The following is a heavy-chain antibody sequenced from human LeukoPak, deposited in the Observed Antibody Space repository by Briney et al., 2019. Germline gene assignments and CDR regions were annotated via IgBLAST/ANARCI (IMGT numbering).Heavy chain of an antibody. Sequence: PGGSLRLSCAASGFTFSSYAMSWVRQAPGKGLEWVSAISGSGGSTYYADSVKGRFPISRDNSKNTLYLQMNSLRAEDTAVYYCASLPITMVRGVSWNAYWGQGTLVTVSS. CDR2: ISGSGGST. D-gene: IGHD3-10*01. CDR1: GFTFSSYA. J-gene: IGHJ4*02. CDR3: ASLPITMVRGVSWNAY. V-gene: IGHV3-23*01.